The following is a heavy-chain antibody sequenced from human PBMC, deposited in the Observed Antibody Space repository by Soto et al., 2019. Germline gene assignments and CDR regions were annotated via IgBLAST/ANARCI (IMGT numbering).Heavy chain of an antibody. CDR1: GFTFSSYS. V-gene: IGHV3-48*01. CDR3: AREWRGYIWGSYRYTDWFDP. Sequence: GGSLRLSCAASGFTFSSYSMKWVRQAPGKGLEWVSYISSSSSTIYYADSVKGRFTISRDNAKNSLYLQMNSLRAEDTAVYYCAREWRGYIWGSYRYTDWFDPWGQGTLVTVSS. D-gene: IGHD3-16*02. J-gene: IGHJ5*02. CDR2: ISSSSSTI.